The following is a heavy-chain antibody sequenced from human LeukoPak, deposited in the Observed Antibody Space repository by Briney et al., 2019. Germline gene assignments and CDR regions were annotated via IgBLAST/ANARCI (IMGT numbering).Heavy chain of an antibody. CDR1: GVTFNSFH. J-gene: IGHJ4*02. D-gene: IGHD3-16*01. V-gene: IGHV3-30*18. CDR2: ISYDGSNK. Sequence: GGSLSLSCATSGVTFNSFHTHWVPEAPGKGLEWVAVISYDGSNKYYADSVKGRFTISRDNSKNTLYLQMNSLRAEDTAVYYCANQGGTKLNWGQGTLVTVSS. CDR3: ANQGGTKLN.